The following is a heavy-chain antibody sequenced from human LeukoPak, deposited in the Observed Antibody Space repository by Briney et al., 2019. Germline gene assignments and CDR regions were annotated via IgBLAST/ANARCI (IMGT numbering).Heavy chain of an antibody. CDR2: IWYDGSNK. J-gene: IGHJ6*02. CDR3: ARAPPRYYYGMDV. V-gene: IGHV3-33*08. CDR1: GFSFSNND. Sequence: GGSLRLSCAASGFSFSNNDMHWVRQSPGKGLEWVAVIWYDGSNKYYADSVKGRFTISRDNSKNTLYLQMNSLRAEDTAVYYCARAPPRYYYGMDVWGQGTTVTVSS.